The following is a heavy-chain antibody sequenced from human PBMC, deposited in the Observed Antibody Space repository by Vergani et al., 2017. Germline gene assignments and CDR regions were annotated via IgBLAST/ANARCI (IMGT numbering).Heavy chain of an antibody. V-gene: IGHV1-2*02. CDR3: ARSPPVSYGYSFRERRFDP. D-gene: IGHD5-18*01. CDR2: INPNSGGT. Sequence: QVQLVQSGAEVKKPGASVKVSCKASGYTFTGYYMHWVRQAPGQGLEWMGWINPNSGGTNYAQKFQGRVTMTRDTSISTAYMELSRLRSDDTAVYYCARSPPVSYGYSFRERRFDPWGQGTLVTVSS. CDR1: GYTFTGYY. J-gene: IGHJ5*02.